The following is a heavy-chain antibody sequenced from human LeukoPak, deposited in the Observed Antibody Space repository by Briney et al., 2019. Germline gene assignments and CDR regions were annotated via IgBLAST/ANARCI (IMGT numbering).Heavy chain of an antibody. CDR3: ARVHIAVAGRFDY. J-gene: IGHJ4*02. V-gene: IGHV4-34*01. D-gene: IGHD6-19*01. Sequence: SETLSLTCAVYGGSFSGYYWSWIRQPPGKGLEWIGEINHSGSTNYNPFLKSRVTISVDTSKNQFSLKLSSVTAADTAVYYCARVHIAVAGRFDYWGQGTLVTVSS. CDR1: GGSFSGYY. CDR2: INHSGST.